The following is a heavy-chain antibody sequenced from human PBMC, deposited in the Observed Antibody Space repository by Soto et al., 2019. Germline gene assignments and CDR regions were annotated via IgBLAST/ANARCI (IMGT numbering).Heavy chain of an antibody. J-gene: IGHJ5*02. CDR1: GGSFSGYY. CDR2: INHSGST. CDR3: ARVLMVYAIKGWFDP. V-gene: IGHV4-34*01. Sequence: SETLSLTCAVYGGSFSGYYWSWIRQPPGKGLEWIGEINHSGSTNYNPSLKSRVPISVDTSKNQFSLKLSSVTAVDTAVYYCARVLMVYAIKGWFDPWGQGTLVTVSS. D-gene: IGHD2-8*01.